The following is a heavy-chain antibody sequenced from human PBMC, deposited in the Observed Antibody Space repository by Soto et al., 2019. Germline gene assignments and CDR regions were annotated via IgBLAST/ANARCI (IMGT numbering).Heavy chain of an antibody. V-gene: IGHV3-15*01. CDR2: IKSKTDGGTT. J-gene: IGHJ4*02. D-gene: IGHD6-13*01. Sequence: EVQLVESGGGLVKPGGSLRLSCAASGFTFSNAWMSWVRQAPGKGLEWVGRIKSKTDGGTTDYAAPVKGRFTISRDDSKNTLYLQMNSLRAEDTAVYYCAKVNRQSRDFDYWGQGTLVTVSS. CDR3: AKVNRQSRDFDY. CDR1: GFTFSNAW.